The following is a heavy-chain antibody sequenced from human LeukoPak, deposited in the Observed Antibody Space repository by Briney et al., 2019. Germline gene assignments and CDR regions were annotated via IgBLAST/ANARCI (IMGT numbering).Heavy chain of an antibody. J-gene: IGHJ5*02. V-gene: IGHV4-59*01. Sequence: PSETLSLTCTVSGGSISSYYWSWIRQPPGKGLEWIGYIYYSGSTNYNPSLKSRVTISVDTSKNQFSLKLSSVTAADTAVYYCARDGGRPMYSSSWNNWFDPWGQGTLVTVSS. D-gene: IGHD6-13*01. CDR2: IYYSGST. CDR3: ARDGGRPMYSSSWNNWFDP. CDR1: GGSISSYY.